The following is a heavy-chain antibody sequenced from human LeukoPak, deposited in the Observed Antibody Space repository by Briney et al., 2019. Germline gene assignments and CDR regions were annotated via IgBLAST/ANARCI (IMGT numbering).Heavy chain of an antibody. D-gene: IGHD2-2*02. J-gene: IGHJ6*03. CDR3: ARVAAEVVGVPGAIGFGWLRRDYYYMDV. CDR1: GYTFTSYY. CDR2: INPSGGST. Sequence: ASVNVSCKASGYTFTSYYMHWVRQAHGEGLEWMGIINPSGGSTSYAQKFQGRVTRSRDMSTSTVYMELSRLRSEDTAVYYCARVAAEVVGVPGAIGFGWLRRDYYYMDVWGKGTTVTVSS. V-gene: IGHV1-46*01.